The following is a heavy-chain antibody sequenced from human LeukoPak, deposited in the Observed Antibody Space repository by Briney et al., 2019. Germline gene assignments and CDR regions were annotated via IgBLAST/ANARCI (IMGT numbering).Heavy chain of an antibody. CDR1: GYTFTSYA. Sequence: GASVTVSCTASGYTFTSYAMHWVRQAPGQRLEWMGWINAGNGNTKYSQKFQGRVTITRDTSACTAYMELSSLRSEDTAVYYCARGYSYGEIDYWGQGTLVTVSS. CDR2: INAGNGNT. D-gene: IGHD5-18*01. V-gene: IGHV1-3*01. CDR3: ARGYSYGEIDY. J-gene: IGHJ4*02.